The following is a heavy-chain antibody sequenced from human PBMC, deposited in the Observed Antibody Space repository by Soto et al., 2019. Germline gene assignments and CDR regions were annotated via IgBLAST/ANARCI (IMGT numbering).Heavy chain of an antibody. J-gene: IGHJ6*02. CDR3: AKPNGYNHYYYGMDV. D-gene: IGHD5-12*01. CDR1: GFTFISYG. V-gene: IGHV3-30*18. CDR2: ISYDGSNK. Sequence: QVQLVESGVGVVQPGRSLRLSCAASGFTFISYGMHWVRQAPGKGLYWVAVISYDGSNKYYADSVKGRFTISRDNSQSTLYLQMNSLRAEDTAVYYCAKPNGYNHYYYGMDVWGQGTTVTVSS.